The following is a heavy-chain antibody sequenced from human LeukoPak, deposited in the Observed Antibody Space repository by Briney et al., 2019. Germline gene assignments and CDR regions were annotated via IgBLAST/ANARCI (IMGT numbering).Heavy chain of an antibody. Sequence: GGSLRLSCGTSGFTFNKSWMSWVRQAPGKGPEWVASIKDDGSETFHADSVRGRFTISRDNARGTLYVQMNTLRAEDTAVYYCATYTNWVAGDVWGQGTTVTVSS. D-gene: IGHD7-27*01. CDR1: GFTFNKSW. V-gene: IGHV3-7*01. CDR2: IKDDGSET. CDR3: ATYTNWVAGDV. J-gene: IGHJ6*02.